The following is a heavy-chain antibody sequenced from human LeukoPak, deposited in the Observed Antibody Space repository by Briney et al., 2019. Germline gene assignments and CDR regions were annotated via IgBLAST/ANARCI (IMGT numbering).Heavy chain of an antibody. Sequence: PGRSLRLSCAASGFTFSSYAMHWVRQAPGKGLEWVAVISYDGSNKYYADSVKGRFTISRDNSKNTLYLQMSSLRAEDTAVYYCAREWEDIVVVPAAPNYYYYYGMDVWGQGTTVTVSS. J-gene: IGHJ6*02. V-gene: IGHV3-30-3*01. CDR3: AREWEDIVVVPAAPNYYYYYGMDV. D-gene: IGHD2-2*01. CDR2: ISYDGSNK. CDR1: GFTFSSYA.